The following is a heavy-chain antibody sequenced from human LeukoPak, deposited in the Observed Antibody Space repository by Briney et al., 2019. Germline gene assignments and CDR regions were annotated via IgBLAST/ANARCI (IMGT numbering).Heavy chain of an antibody. CDR1: GFTFDDYA. D-gene: IGHD6-13*01. V-gene: IGHV3-9*03. CDR3: AKAAAAYYYYYYMDV. J-gene: IGHJ6*03. Sequence: PGRSLRLSCAASGFTFDDYAMHWVRQAPGKGLEWVSGISWNSGSIGYADSVKGRFTISRDNAKDSLYLQMNSLRTEDMALHYCAKAAAAYYYYYYMDVWGKGTTVTVSS. CDR2: ISWNSGSI.